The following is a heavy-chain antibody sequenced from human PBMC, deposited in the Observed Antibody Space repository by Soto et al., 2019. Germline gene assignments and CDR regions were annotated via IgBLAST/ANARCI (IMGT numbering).Heavy chain of an antibody. CDR2: ISNQGNIK. V-gene: IGHV3-30*03. J-gene: IGHJ4*02. Sequence: GGSLRLSCAASGFTFSSYWMSWVRQAPGKGLEWVAFISNQGNIKSFADSVKGRFTISRDNSKKTLYLQMNSLRAEDTAVYYWARVRSVVTAIFDYWGQGTLVTVAS. CDR3: ARVRSVVTAIFDY. D-gene: IGHD2-21*02. CDR1: GFTFSSYW.